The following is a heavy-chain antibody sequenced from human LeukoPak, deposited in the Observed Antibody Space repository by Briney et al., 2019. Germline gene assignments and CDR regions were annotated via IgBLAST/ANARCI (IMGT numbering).Heavy chain of an antibody. CDR2: IIPIVGTA. D-gene: IGHD2-15*01. CDR1: GGTFSSYA. J-gene: IGHJ4*02. Sequence: SVKVSCTASGGTFSSYAISWVRQAPGQGLEWMAGIIPIVGTANYAQKFQGRVTITADKSTIPAYMELSSLRSEDTAVYYCARGYRGYCSGGSCYLFDYWGQGTLVSVSS. CDR3: ARGYRGYCSGGSCYLFDY. V-gene: IGHV1-69*06.